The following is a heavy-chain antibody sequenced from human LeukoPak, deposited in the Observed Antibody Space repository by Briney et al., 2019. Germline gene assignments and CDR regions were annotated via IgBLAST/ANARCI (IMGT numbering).Heavy chain of an antibody. Sequence: GESLKISCKGSGYSFTSYWIGWVRQMPGKGLEWMGIIYPGDSDTRYSPSFQGQVTISADKSISTAYLQWSSLKASDTAMCYCARGPYCSGGSCYPHFDYWGQGTLVTVSS. CDR2: IYPGDSDT. J-gene: IGHJ4*02. CDR1: GYSFTSYW. V-gene: IGHV5-51*01. CDR3: ARGPYCSGGSCYPHFDY. D-gene: IGHD2-15*01.